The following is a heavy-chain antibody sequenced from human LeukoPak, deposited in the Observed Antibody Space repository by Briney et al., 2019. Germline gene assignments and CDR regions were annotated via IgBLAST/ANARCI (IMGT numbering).Heavy chain of an antibody. Sequence: GGSLRLSCAASGFTFNNAWMSWVRQAPGKGLEWVGRIKTKTDGGTTDYGAPVKGRFTISRDDSKNTLYLQMNSLKSEDTAVYYCASGRGAHFDYWGQGTLVTVSS. J-gene: IGHJ4*02. V-gene: IGHV3-15*01. D-gene: IGHD3-3*01. CDR3: ASGRGAHFDY. CDR2: IKTKTDGGTT. CDR1: GFTFNNAW.